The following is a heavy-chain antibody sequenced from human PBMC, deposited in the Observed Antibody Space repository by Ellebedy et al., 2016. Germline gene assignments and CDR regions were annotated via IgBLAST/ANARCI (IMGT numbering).Heavy chain of an antibody. J-gene: IGHJ4*02. D-gene: IGHD2-15*01. CDR3: ARDPLYCSGGSCYSFDYFDY. CDR1: VFTFRTFG. V-gene: IGHV3-30*03. Sequence: GGSLRLSCAASVFTFRTFGMHWVRQAPGKGLEWVALISYNGTNKYYADSVKGRFTISRDNSKNTLFLHMNSLRAEDTAVYYCARDPLYCSGGSCYSFDYFDYWGQGTLVTVSS. CDR2: ISYNGTNK.